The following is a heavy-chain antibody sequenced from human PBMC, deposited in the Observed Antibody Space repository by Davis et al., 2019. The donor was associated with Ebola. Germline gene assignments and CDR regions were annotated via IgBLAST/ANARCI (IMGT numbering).Heavy chain of an antibody. V-gene: IGHV4-59*08. CDR3: ASLSPYCTRANCYDAFDF. Sequence: GSLRLSCTVSTASMTDYHLSCMRPSPGKALKYIGETFYTGETNYNPSLESRAIISADTSQNRFYLRLTSVTAADTAMYYCASLSPYCTRANCYDAFDFWGQGTMLTVSS. D-gene: IGHD2-8*02. CDR2: TFYTGET. J-gene: IGHJ3*01. CDR1: TASMTDYH.